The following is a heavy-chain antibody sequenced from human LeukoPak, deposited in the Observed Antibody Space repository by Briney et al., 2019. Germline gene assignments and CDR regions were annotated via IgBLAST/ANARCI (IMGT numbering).Heavy chain of an antibody. D-gene: IGHD6-19*01. V-gene: IGHV4-34*01. Sequence: PSETLSLTCAVYGGSFSGYYWSWIRQPPGKGLEWIGEINHSGSTNYNPSLKSRVTISVDTSKNQFSLKLSSVTAADTAVYYCAARGYSSGWYYFDYWGQGTLVTVSS. CDR2: INHSGST. J-gene: IGHJ4*02. CDR3: AARGYSSGWYYFDY. CDR1: GGSFSGYY.